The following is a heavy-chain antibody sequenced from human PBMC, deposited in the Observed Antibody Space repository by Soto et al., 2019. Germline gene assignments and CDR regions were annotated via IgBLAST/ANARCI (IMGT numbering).Heavy chain of an antibody. J-gene: IGHJ4*02. CDR2: INSDGSST. Sequence: EVQLVESGGGLVQPGGSLRLSCAASGFTFSSYWMHWVRQAPGKGLVWVSRINSDGSSTSYADSVKGRFTISTDNAKNTLHLQMNSLRAEDTAVYYCARDEAAQYYFDYWGQGTLVTVSS. V-gene: IGHV3-74*01. CDR1: GFTFSSYW. D-gene: IGHD6-13*01. CDR3: ARDEAAQYYFDY.